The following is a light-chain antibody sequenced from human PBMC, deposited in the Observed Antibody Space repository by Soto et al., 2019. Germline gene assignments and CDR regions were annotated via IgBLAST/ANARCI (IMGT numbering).Light chain of an antibody. Sequence: DIQLTQSPSLLSASVGDRVTITWRASQSISSHVAWYRQKSGKAPMLLIYAASTLQSGGPSRFSGSESGKEVTLTISSLHPEDFATYYCRHRDSFPLAFDGGTTVEI. CDR3: RHRDSFPLA. CDR2: AAS. V-gene: IGKV1-9*01. CDR1: QSISSH. J-gene: IGKJ4*01.